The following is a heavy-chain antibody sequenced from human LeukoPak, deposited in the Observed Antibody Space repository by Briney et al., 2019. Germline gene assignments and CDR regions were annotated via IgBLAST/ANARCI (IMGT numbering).Heavy chain of an antibody. CDR3: ARDSSSGWYGYFDY. CDR2: ISYDGSNK. J-gene: IGHJ4*02. CDR1: GFTFSSYA. D-gene: IGHD6-19*01. V-gene: IGHV3-30-3*01. Sequence: GGSLRLSCAASGFTFSSYAMHWVRQAPGKGLEWVAVISYDGSNKYYADSVKGRFTISRDNSKNTLYLQMNSLRAEDTAVYYCARDSSSGWYGYFDYWGQGTLVTVSS.